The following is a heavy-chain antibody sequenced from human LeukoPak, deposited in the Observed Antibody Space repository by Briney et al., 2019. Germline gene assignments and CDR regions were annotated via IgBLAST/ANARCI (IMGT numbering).Heavy chain of an antibody. V-gene: IGHV1-2*02. CDR2: IFPGNGGT. Sequence: GSVKVSCKASAYSFTDYYLHWVRQAPGQGPEWMGWIFPGNGGTSYAQKFEGRVTMTRDTSISTAYMELSRLRSDDTAVDYCARDTTRNYFDPWGQGTLVTVSS. CDR3: ARDTTRNYFDP. J-gene: IGHJ5*02. CDR1: AYSFTDYY. D-gene: IGHD1-1*01.